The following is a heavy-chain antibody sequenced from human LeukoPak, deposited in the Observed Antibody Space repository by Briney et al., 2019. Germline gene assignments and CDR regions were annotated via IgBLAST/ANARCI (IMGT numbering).Heavy chain of an antibody. Sequence: PGGSLRLSCATSGFTFSSYAVAWVRQAPGKGLEWVSSISSTGSNTYYADSGKGRFTISRDNSKITLSLQMNTLTGEDKAVYYCAARRGYYHYMDVWGKGTTVTVSS. J-gene: IGHJ6*03. V-gene: IGHV3-23*01. CDR2: ISSTGSNT. CDR1: GFTFSSYA. D-gene: IGHD3-3*01. CDR3: AARRGYYHYMDV.